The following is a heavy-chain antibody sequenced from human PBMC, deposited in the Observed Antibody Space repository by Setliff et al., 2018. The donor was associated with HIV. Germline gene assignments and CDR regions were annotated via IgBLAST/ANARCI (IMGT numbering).Heavy chain of an antibody. Sequence: SETLSLTCTVSGGSISTSSYYWGWIRQPPGKGLEWIGSIYYSGSTYYNPSLRGRVTLSIDTSKNQFSLNLTSVTAADTAMYYCAREPDKIAAADSWGQGTLVTVSS. CDR2: IYYSGST. J-gene: IGHJ4*02. V-gene: IGHV4-39*07. CDR3: AREPDKIAAADS. CDR1: GGSISTSSYY. D-gene: IGHD6-13*01.